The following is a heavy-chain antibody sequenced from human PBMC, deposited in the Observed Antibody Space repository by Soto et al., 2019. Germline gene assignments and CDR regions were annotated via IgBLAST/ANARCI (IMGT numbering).Heavy chain of an antibody. D-gene: IGHD4-17*01. CDR2: IIPILGIA. CDR3: ARDRGYGDPIDY. CDR1: GGTFSSYT. J-gene: IGHJ4*02. V-gene: IGHV1-69*04. Sequence: GASVKVSCTASGGTFSSYTISWVRQAPGQGLEWMGRIIPILGIANYAQKFQGRVTITADKSTSTAYMELRSLRSDDTAVYYCARDRGYGDPIDYWGQGTLVTVSS.